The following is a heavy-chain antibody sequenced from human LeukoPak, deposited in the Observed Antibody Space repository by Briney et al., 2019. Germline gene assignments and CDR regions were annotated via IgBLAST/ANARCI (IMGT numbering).Heavy chain of an antibody. CDR3: ARGEWQWLGGYYYMDV. CDR1: GGSFSGYY. V-gene: IGHV4-34*01. Sequence: SETLSLTCALYGGSFSGYYWSWLRQPPGKGLEWIAEINHSGSTNYNPSLKSRVTISVDTSKNQFSLKLSSVTAADTAVYYCARGEWQWLGGYYYMDVWGKGTTVTVSS. J-gene: IGHJ6*03. CDR2: INHSGST. D-gene: IGHD6-19*01.